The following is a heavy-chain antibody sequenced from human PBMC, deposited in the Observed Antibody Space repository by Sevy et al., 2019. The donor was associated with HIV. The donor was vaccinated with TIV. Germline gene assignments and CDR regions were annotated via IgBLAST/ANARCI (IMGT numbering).Heavy chain of an antibody. CDR2: INPSGGST. D-gene: IGHD3-3*01. J-gene: IGHJ6*02. CDR1: GYTFTSYY. Sequence: ASVKVSCKASGYTFTSYYMHWVRQAPGQGLEWMGIINPSGGSTSYAQKFQGRVTMTRDTSTSTVYMELSNLRSEDTAVYYCARTHHYDFWSGYPRRTYYYGMDVWGQGTTVTVSS. CDR3: ARTHHYDFWSGYPRRTYYYGMDV. V-gene: IGHV1-46*01.